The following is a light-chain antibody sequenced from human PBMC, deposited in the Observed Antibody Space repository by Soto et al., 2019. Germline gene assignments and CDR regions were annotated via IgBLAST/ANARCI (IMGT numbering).Light chain of an antibody. J-gene: IGLJ1*01. V-gene: IGLV2-14*01. CDR2: EVS. CDR3: SSYTSSSTYV. CDR1: SSDVGGYNY. Sequence: QSVLTLPASVSGSPGQSITSSCTGTSSDVGGYNYVSWYQQHPGKAPKLMIYEVSNRPSGVSNRFSGSKSGNTASLTISGLQAEDEADYYCSSYTSSSTYVFGTGTKVTVL.